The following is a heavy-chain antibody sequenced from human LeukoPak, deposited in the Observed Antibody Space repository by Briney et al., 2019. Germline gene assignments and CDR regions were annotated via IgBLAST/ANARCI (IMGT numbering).Heavy chain of an antibody. CDR2: ISGSGGST. J-gene: IGHJ4*02. D-gene: IGHD3-22*01. CDR3: AKAHDYYDSSGYLDY. V-gene: IGHV3-23*01. Sequence: GGSLRLSCAASGFTFSTYAMNWVRQAPGKGLEWVSAISGSGGSTYYADSVKGRFTISRDNSKNTLYLQMNSLRAEDTAVYYCAKAHDYYDSSGYLDYWGQGTLVTVSS. CDR1: GFTFSTYA.